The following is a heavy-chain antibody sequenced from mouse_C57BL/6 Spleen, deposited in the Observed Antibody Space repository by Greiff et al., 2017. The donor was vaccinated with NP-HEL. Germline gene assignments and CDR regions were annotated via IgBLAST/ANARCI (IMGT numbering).Heavy chain of an antibody. D-gene: IGHD4-1*01. CDR2: INPSSGYT. CDR3: ARFYWDVPY. J-gene: IGHJ3*01. V-gene: IGHV1-7*01. CDR1: GYTFTSYW. Sequence: QVQLQQSGAELAKPGASVKLSCKASGYTFTSYWMHWVKQRPGQGLEWIGYINPSSGYTKYNQKFKDKATLTAAKSSSTAYMQLSSLTYEDSAVYYCARFYWDVPYWGQGTLVTVSA.